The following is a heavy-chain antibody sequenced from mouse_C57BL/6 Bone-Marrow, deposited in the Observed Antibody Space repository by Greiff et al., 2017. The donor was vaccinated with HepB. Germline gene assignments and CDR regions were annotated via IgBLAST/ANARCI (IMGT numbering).Heavy chain of an antibody. D-gene: IGHD2-5*01. CDR1: GYTFTSYG. CDR2: IYPRSGNT. J-gene: IGHJ2*01. V-gene: IGHV1-81*01. CDR3: ARSYYSKSLDY. Sequence: VKLMESGAELARPGASVKLSCKASGYTFTSYGISWVKQRTGQGLEWIGEIYPRSGNTYYNEKFKGKATLTADKSSSTAYMELRSLTSEDSAVYFCARSYYSKSLDYWGQGTTLTVSS.